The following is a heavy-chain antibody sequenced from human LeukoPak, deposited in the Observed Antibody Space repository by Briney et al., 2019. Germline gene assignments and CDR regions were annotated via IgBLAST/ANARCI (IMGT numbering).Heavy chain of an antibody. Sequence: PGGSLRLSCAASGFTFSSYGMHWVRQAPGKGLEWVAVISYDGSNKYYADSVKGRFTISRDNSKNTLYLQMNSLRAEDTAVYYCAKEGIAAADVGYYFDYWGQGTLVTVSS. J-gene: IGHJ4*02. V-gene: IGHV3-30*18. CDR2: ISYDGSNK. CDR3: AKEGIAAADVGYYFDY. D-gene: IGHD6-13*01. CDR1: GFTFSSYG.